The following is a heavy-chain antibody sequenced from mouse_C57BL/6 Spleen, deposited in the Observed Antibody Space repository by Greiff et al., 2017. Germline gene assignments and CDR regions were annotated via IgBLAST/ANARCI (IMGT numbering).Heavy chain of an antibody. V-gene: IGHV1-15*01. CDR2: IDPETGGT. D-gene: IGHD1-1*01. J-gene: IGHJ3*01. CDR1: GYTFTDYE. Sequence: VHLVESGAVLVRPGASVTLSCKASGYTFTDYEMHWVKQTPVHGLEWIGAIDPETGGTAYNQKFKGKAILTADKSSSTAYMELRSLTSEDSAVYYCTRGYGSSYEFAYWGQGTLVTVSA. CDR3: TRGYGSSYEFAY.